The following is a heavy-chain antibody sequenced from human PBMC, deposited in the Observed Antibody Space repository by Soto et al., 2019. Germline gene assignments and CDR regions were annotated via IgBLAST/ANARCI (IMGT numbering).Heavy chain of an antibody. CDR1: GFSLSTTGAG. CDR3: ATHPQASYYYYGMGV. V-gene: IGHV2-5*02. J-gene: IGHJ6*02. CDR2: VFWDDDK. Sequence: SGPTLVNPTQTLTLTCTFSGFSLSTTGAGVGWIRQPPGKALEWLAVVFWDDDKRYSPSLKNRVTVTKDTSKNQVVLTLTNVDPVDTATYYCATHPQASYYYYGMGVWGQGTTVTVSS.